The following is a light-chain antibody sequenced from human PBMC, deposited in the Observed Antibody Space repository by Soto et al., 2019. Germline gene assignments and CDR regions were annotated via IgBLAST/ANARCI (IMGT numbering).Light chain of an antibody. Sequence: QSVLTQPASVSGSPGQSITISCTGTSSDVGSYNLVSWYQQHPGKAPKLMIYEGSKRPSGVSNRFSGSKSGNTASLTISGLQAEDGADYYCCSYAGSVVFGGGTQLTVL. V-gene: IGLV2-23*01. J-gene: IGLJ2*01. CDR1: SSDVGSYNL. CDR3: CSYAGSVV. CDR2: EGS.